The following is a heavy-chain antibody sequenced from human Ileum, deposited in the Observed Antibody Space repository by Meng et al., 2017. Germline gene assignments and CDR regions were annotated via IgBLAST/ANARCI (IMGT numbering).Heavy chain of an antibody. J-gene: IGHJ4*02. V-gene: IGHV1-46*01. CDR1: GYIFTDYH. D-gene: IGHD2-2*01. Sequence: ASVKVSCKASGYIFTDYHIHWVRQAPGQGLEWMARIKANGRDTVFAQKFQGRVTLTSDTSTSTVHMELSSLRSDDTAFYFCARELPDAYYFDSWGLGTLVTVSS. CDR2: IKANGRDT. CDR3: ARELPDAYYFDS.